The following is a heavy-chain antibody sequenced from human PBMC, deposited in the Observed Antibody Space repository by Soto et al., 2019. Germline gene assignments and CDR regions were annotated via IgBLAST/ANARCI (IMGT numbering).Heavy chain of an antibody. CDR2: ISYDGSNK. Sequence: QVQLVESGGGVVQPGRSLRLSCAASGFTFSSYGMHWVRQAPGKGLEWVAVISYDGSNKYYADSVKGRFTISRDNSKNTLYLQMNSLRAEDTAVYYCAKTSGYGDSGYFDYWGQGTLVTVSS. V-gene: IGHV3-30*18. J-gene: IGHJ4*02. CDR3: AKTSGYGDSGYFDY. CDR1: GFTFSSYG. D-gene: IGHD4-17*01.